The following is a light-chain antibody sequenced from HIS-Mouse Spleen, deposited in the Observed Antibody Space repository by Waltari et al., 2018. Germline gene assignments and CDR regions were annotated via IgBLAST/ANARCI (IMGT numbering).Light chain of an antibody. CDR3: SSYTSSSTLEV. CDR2: EVS. J-gene: IGLJ1*01. CDR1: SSDAGGYNE. V-gene: IGLV2-14*01. Sequence: QSALTQPASVSGSPGQSITISCTGTSSDAGGYNEFSWYQQHPGKAPKLMIYEVSNRPSGVSNRFSGSKSGNTASLTISGLQAEDEADYYCSSYTSSSTLEVFGTGTKVTVL.